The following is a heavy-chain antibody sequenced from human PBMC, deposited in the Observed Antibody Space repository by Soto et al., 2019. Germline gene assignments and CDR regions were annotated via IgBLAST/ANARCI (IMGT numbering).Heavy chain of an antibody. CDR3: AKVFGFRTDSSGYYFDY. V-gene: IGHV3-30*18. D-gene: IGHD3-22*01. J-gene: IGHJ4*02. Sequence: PGGSLRLSCAASGFAFSSYGMHWVRQAPGKGLEWVAVISYDGSNKYYADSVKGRFTISRDNSKNTLYLQMNSLRAEDTAVYYCAKVFGFRTDSSGYYFDYWGQGTLVTVSS. CDR2: ISYDGSNK. CDR1: GFAFSSYG.